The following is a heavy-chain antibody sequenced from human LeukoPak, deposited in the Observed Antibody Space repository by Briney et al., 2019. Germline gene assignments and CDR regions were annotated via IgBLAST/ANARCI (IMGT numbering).Heavy chain of an antibody. J-gene: IGHJ4*02. CDR1: VYTFTSYY. V-gene: IGHV1-46*01. CDR3: ARVVEMATILDY. Sequence: ASVKVSCKASVYTFTSYYMHWVRQAPGQRLEWMGIINTSGGSTNYAQKFQGRVTMTSDTSTSTVYMELSSLRSEDTAVYYCARVVEMATILDYWGQGTLVTVSS. D-gene: IGHD5-24*01. CDR2: INTSGGST.